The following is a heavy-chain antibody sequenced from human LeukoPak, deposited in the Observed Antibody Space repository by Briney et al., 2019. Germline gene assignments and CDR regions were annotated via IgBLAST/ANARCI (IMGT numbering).Heavy chain of an antibody. CDR2: ISSSSSTI. D-gene: IGHD5-24*01. Sequence: GGSLRLSCAASGFTFSSYSMNWVRQAPGKGLEWVSYISSSSSTIYYADSVKGRFTISRDNAKNSLYLQMNSLRAEDTAVYYCARDQGYRGPYYMDVWGKGTTVTVSS. CDR1: GFTFSSYS. CDR3: ARDQGYRGPYYMDV. J-gene: IGHJ6*03. V-gene: IGHV3-48*01.